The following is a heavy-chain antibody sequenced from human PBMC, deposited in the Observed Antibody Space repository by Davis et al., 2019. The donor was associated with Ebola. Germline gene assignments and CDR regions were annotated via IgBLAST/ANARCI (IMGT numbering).Heavy chain of an antibody. Sequence: SETLSLTCAVYGGSFSGYYWSWIRQPPGKGLEWIGEINHSGSTNYNPSLKSRVTILVDTSKNQFSLKLSSVTAADTAVYYCARARGVTTIDYYYGMDVWGQGTTVTVSS. CDR2: INHSGST. CDR1: GGSFSGYY. J-gene: IGHJ6*02. CDR3: ARARGVTTIDYYYGMDV. D-gene: IGHD4-11*01. V-gene: IGHV4-34*01.